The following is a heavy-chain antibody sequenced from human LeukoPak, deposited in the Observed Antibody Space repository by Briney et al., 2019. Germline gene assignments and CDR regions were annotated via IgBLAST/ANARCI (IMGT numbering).Heavy chain of an antibody. CDR2: VHAGDSDT. CDR1: GYPFAMYW. V-gene: IGHV5-51*01. J-gene: IGHJ4*02. D-gene: IGHD5-18*01. CDR3: ARGGYTYGPFDS. Sequence: GEAPKISCKGFGYPFAMYWIGWVRQMPGKGLEWMGIVHAGDSDTTYSPSFQGHVTISADKSISTAYLRLSNLKASETAMYYCARGGYTYGPFDSWGQGTLVTVSS.